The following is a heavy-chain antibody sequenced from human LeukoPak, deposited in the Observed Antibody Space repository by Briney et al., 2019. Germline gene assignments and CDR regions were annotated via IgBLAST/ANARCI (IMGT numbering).Heavy chain of an antibody. CDR1: GYDFTSFW. Sequence: GASLQISSQGSGYDFTSFWIGWVRPMPGKGPEWMGIIYPGDSATRYSPSFQGQVTISADKSISSAYLQWSSLKASDTAMYYCVRTNGGFDIWGQGTMVTVSS. CDR3: VRTNGGFDI. V-gene: IGHV5-51*01. CDR2: IYPGDSAT. J-gene: IGHJ3*02.